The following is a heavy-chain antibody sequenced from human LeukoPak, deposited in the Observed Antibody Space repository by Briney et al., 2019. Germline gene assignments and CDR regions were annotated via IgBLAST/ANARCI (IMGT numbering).Heavy chain of an antibody. D-gene: IGHD3-9*01. Sequence: GASVKVSCKASGYTFTSYGISWVRQAPGQGLEWMGWISAYNGNTNYAQKLQGRVTMTTDTSTSTAYMELRSLRSDDTAVYYCARAFDILTAAGLDYYMDVWGKGTTVTISS. CDR1: GYTFTSYG. CDR2: ISAYNGNT. J-gene: IGHJ6*03. CDR3: ARAFDILTAAGLDYYMDV. V-gene: IGHV1-18*01.